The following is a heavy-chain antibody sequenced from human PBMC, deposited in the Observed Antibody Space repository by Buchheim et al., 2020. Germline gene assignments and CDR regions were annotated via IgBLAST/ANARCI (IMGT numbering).Heavy chain of an antibody. D-gene: IGHD2-15*01. CDR3: ANDDDTPAFGYYYGMDV. CDR2: ISYDGNNK. CDR1: GFTFSSYG. Sequence: QVQLVESGGGVVQPGRSLRLSCAASGFTFSSYGMHWVRQAPGKGLEWVAVISYDGNNKYYADSVKGRFTISRDNSKNTLYPQMNSLRAEDTAVYYCANDDDTPAFGYYYGMDVWGQGTT. J-gene: IGHJ6*02. V-gene: IGHV3-30*18.